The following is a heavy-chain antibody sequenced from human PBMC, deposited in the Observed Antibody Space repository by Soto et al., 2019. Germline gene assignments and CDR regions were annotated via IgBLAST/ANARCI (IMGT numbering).Heavy chain of an antibody. J-gene: IGHJ6*02. CDR3: ARARYIGYYYYGMDV. V-gene: IGHV4-34*01. D-gene: IGHD1-1*01. CDR2: INHSGST. CDR1: GGSFSGYY. Sequence: SETLSLTCAVYGGSFSGYYWSWIRQPPGKGLEWIGEINHSGSTNYNPSLRSRVTISVDTSKNQFSLKLSSVTAADTAVYYCARARYIGYYYYGMDVWGQGTTVTVSS.